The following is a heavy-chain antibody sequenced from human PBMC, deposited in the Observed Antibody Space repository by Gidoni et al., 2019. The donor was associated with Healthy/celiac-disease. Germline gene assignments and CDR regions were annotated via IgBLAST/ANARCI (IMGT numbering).Heavy chain of an antibody. D-gene: IGHD2-2*01. CDR2: INPSSGGT. J-gene: IGHJ5*02. V-gene: IGHV1-2*02. CDR1: GYTFTGYY. Sequence: QVQLVQSGAEVKKPGASVKVSCTASGYTFTGYYMPWVRQAPGQGLEWMGWINPSSGGTNYAQKFQGRVTMTRDTSISTAYMELSRLRSDDTAVYYCARNRYCSSTSCYDGNWFDPWGQGTLVTVSS. CDR3: ARNRYCSSTSCYDGNWFDP.